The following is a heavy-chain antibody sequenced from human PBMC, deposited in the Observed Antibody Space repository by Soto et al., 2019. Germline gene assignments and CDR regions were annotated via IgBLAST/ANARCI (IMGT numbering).Heavy chain of an antibody. CDR3: ARGGRVAARPPDY. Sequence: EVQLVESGGGLVKPGGSLRLSCAASGFTFSSYSMNWVRQAPGKGLEWVSSISSSSSYIYYADSVKGRFTISRDNAKNSLYLQMNSLRAEDTAVYYCARGGRVAARPPDYWGQGTLVTVSS. J-gene: IGHJ4*02. V-gene: IGHV3-21*01. CDR1: GFTFSSYS. D-gene: IGHD6-6*01. CDR2: ISSSSSYI.